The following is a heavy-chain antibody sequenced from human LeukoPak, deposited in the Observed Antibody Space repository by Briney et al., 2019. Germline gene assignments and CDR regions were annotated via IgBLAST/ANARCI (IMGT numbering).Heavy chain of an antibody. CDR3: ARDLQAYYYDSSGYYVGGEFDAFDI. D-gene: IGHD3-22*01. V-gene: IGHV4-34*01. CDR2: INHSGST. CDR1: GGSVSGYY. J-gene: IGHJ3*02. Sequence: SETRSLTCAVYGGSVSGYYWRWNRQPPWKGLEWIGEINHSGSTNYNPSLKSRVTMSVDTSKNQFSLKLSSVTAADTAVYYCARDLQAYYYDSSGYYVGGEFDAFDIWGQGTMVTVSS.